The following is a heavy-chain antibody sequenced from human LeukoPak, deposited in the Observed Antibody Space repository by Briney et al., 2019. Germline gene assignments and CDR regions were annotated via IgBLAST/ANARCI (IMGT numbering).Heavy chain of an antibody. CDR2: IYSGGST. D-gene: IGHD3-16*01. CDR3: ARGTVWRLGSYGLDV. J-gene: IGHJ6*02. Sequence: GGSLRFPCVASGFTVSSKYMSWVRQAPGKGLEWVSVIYSGGSTYYGESVKGRFTISRDNSKNTVYLQMNALRAEDSAVYYCARGTVWRLGSYGLDVWGQGTTVTVSS. CDR1: GFTVSSKY. V-gene: IGHV3-53*01.